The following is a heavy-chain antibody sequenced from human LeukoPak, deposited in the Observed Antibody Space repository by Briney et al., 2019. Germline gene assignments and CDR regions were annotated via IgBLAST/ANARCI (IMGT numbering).Heavy chain of an antibody. CDR1: GYTFTSYD. D-gene: IGHD3-22*01. V-gene: IGHV1-8*01. J-gene: IGHJ4*02. CDR3: ARSRIPAAYYDSSGYLF. Sequence: ASVKVSFKASGYTFTSYDINWVRQATGQGLEWMGWMNPNSGNTGYAQKFQGRVTMTRNTSISTAYMELSSLRSEDTAVYYCARSRIPAAYYDSSGYLFWGQGTLVTVSS. CDR2: MNPNSGNT.